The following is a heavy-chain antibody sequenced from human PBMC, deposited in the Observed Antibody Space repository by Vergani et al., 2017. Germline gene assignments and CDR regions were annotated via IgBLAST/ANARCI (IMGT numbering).Heavy chain of an antibody. CDR2: ISGSGGNT. D-gene: IGHD2-21*01. CDR3: AKAREPSCKGGNCYSYYYGLYL. J-gene: IGHJ6*01. V-gene: IGHV3-23*01. CDR1: GFTFSSYA. Sequence: EVQLLESGGNLIQPGGSLRLSCGASGFTFSSYAMTWVRLAPGKGLQWVSAISGSGGNTFYTDSVKGRFTISRDNSKDTLYLQMNSLRVEDTAIYYCAKAREPSCKGGNCYSYYYGLYLWGQGNTVNVSS.